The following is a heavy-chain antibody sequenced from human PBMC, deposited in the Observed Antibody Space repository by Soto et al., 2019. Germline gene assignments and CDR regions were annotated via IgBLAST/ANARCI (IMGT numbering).Heavy chain of an antibody. D-gene: IGHD2-21*01. CDR2: ISGSGGST. V-gene: IGHV3-23*01. CDR1: GFTFSSYA. J-gene: IGHJ3*02. Sequence: LRLSCAASGFTFSSYAMSWVRQAPGKGLEWVSAISGSGGSTYYADSVKGRFTISRDNSKNTLYLQMNSLRAEDTAVYYCAHNQQRALLGFDIWGQGTMVTVS. CDR3: AHNQQRALLGFDI.